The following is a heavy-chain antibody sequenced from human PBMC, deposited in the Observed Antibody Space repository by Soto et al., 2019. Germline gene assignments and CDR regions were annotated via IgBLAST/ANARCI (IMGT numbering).Heavy chain of an antibody. V-gene: IGHV3-23*01. CDR1: GFTFSSYA. CDR2: ISGSGGST. Sequence: GSLRLSCAASGFTFSSYAMSWVRQAPGKGLEWVSAISGSGGSTYYADSVKGRFTISRDNSKNTLYLQMNSLRAEDTAVYYCAKNGDWSYGSGSYFLFWGQGTLVTVSS. J-gene: IGHJ4*02. D-gene: IGHD3-10*01. CDR3: AKNGDWSYGSGSYFLF.